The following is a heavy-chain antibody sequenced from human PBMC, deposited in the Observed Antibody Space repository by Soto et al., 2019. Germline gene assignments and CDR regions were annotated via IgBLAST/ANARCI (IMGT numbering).Heavy chain of an antibody. CDR1: GFTFSTYG. Sequence: QVQLVESGGGVVQPGKSLRLSCAASGFTFSTYGIHWVRQAPGKGLEWVALISYDGGSKYYGDSVKGRFIISRDNSHNTVSLQMNSLRADDTAVYFCAKEQIDMTVVVADYFDSWGQGTLVTVSS. CDR3: AKEQIDMTVVVADYFDS. D-gene: IGHD3-22*01. V-gene: IGHV3-30*18. J-gene: IGHJ4*02. CDR2: ISYDGGSK.